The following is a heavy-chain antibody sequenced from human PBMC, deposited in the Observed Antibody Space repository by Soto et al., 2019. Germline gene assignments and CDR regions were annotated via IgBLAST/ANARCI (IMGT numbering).Heavy chain of an antibody. CDR3: ARSARYGVVGDY. V-gene: IGHV4-4*02. CDR2: IFHTGTT. CDR1: GDSIYRSYW. Sequence: QVQLLESGPGLVKPSGTLSLTCGVSGDSIYRSYWWSWVRLPPGKGPGWIGEIFHTGTTNYNPSLKSRLTMSVDKSKKEISLKLDSVTAADTAVYFCARSARYGVVGDYWGQGTGVTVSS. D-gene: IGHD2-15*01. J-gene: IGHJ4*02.